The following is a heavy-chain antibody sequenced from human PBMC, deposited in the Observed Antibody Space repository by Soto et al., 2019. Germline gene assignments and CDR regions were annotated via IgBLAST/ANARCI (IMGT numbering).Heavy chain of an antibody. Sequence: GGSLRLSCTASGFTFGDYAMSWFRQAPGKGLEWVGFIRSKAYGGTTEYAASVKGRFTISRDDSKSIAHLQMNSLKTEDTAVYYCTRDTIEYSSSSDPEAFDIWGQGTMVTVSS. CDR2: IRSKAYGGTT. V-gene: IGHV3-49*03. J-gene: IGHJ3*02. CDR3: TRDTIEYSSSSDPEAFDI. CDR1: GFTFGDYA. D-gene: IGHD6-6*01.